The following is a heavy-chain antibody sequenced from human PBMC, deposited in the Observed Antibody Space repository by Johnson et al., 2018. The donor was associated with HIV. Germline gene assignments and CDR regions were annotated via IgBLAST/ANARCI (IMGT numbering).Heavy chain of an antibody. D-gene: IGHD1-26*01. CDR2: INWSGDTI. Sequence: EVQLVESGGGVVRPGGSLRLSCAASGFTFDDYGMNWVRQAPGKGLEWVSGINWSGDTIGYADSVKGRITISRDNAKNSLYLRMNNLRVEDTALYYCARALKWELGLPDWDAFDIWGQGTMVTVSS. CDR3: ARALKWELGLPDWDAFDI. CDR1: GFTFDDYG. J-gene: IGHJ3*02. V-gene: IGHV3-20*04.